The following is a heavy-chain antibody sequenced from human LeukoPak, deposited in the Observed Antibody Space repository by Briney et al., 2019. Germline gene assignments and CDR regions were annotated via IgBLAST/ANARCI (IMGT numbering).Heavy chain of an antibody. J-gene: IGHJ4*02. CDR2: IKQDGSEE. V-gene: IGHV3-7*05. CDR3: GRGQGWLVDY. D-gene: IGHD6-19*01. Sequence: GGSLRLSCAASAFSVSNIYMTWVRQAPGKGLEWVANIKQDGSEEYYVDSVKGRFTISRDNAKNVLHLQMNSLRAEDTAVYYCGRGQGWLVDYWGQGTLVTVSS. CDR1: AFSVSNIY.